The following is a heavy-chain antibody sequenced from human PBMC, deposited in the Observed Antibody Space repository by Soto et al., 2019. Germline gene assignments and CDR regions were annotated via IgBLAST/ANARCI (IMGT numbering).Heavy chain of an antibody. D-gene: IGHD3-3*01. CDR3: ASDFWSGYNIRHYHFAH. V-gene: IGHV4-4*02. CDR2: IYHSGST. Sequence: SETLSLTCAVSGGSISSSNWWSWVRQPPGKGLEWIWEIYHSGSTNYNPSLKSRVTISVDTSKNQFSLRLSSVTAADTAIYYCASDFWSGYNIRHYHFAHSAQGSLVTVSS. J-gene: IGHJ4*02. CDR1: GGSISSSNW.